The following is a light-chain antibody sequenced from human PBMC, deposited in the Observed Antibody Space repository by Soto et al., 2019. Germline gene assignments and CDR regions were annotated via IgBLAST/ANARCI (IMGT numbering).Light chain of an antibody. J-gene: IGKJ1*01. CDR2: HAS. CDR1: QTIYSN. CDR3: QQYQHLWT. V-gene: IGKV3-15*01. Sequence: IGMTQSPATLSVSPGERVTLSCRASQTIYSNVAWYQQIPGQSPRLLIYHASSRATGIPARFSGSGSGTEFTLTITSLQSEDFAVYYCQQYQHLWTFGQGTKVDIK.